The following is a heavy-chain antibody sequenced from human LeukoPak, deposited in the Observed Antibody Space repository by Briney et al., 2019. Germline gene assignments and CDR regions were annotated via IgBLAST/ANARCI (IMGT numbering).Heavy chain of an antibody. V-gene: IGHV4-59*08. D-gene: IGHD3-10*01. CDR1: GGSTSSYY. CDR2: IYYSGST. Sequence: PSETLSLTCTVSGGSTSSYYWSWIRQPPGKGLEWIGYIYYSGSTNYNPSLKSRVTISVDTSKNQFSLKLSSVTAADTAVYYCARHGWFGELENWFDPWGQGTLVTVSS. CDR3: ARHGWFGELENWFDP. J-gene: IGHJ5*02.